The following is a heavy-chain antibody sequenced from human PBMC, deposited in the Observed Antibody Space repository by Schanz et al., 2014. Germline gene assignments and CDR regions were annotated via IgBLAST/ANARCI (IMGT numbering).Heavy chain of an antibody. D-gene: IGHD2-15*01. CDR2: ISYDGRNK. Sequence: VQLLDSGGGVVQPGRSLRLSCAASGFTFSSYAMHWVRQAPGKGLEWVAVISYDGRNKYYADSVKGRFTISRDNSKNTLYLQMNTLRAEDTAVYYCARDRGYCSGGSCLTYDYWGQGTLVTVSS. J-gene: IGHJ4*02. V-gene: IGHV3-30-3*01. CDR1: GFTFSSYA. CDR3: ARDRGYCSGGSCLTYDY.